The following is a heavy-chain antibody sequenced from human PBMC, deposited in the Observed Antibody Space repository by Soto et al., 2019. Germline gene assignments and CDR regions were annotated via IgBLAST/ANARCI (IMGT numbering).Heavy chain of an antibody. CDR3: ARDTRTIIVRPENNWLDP. V-gene: IGHV1-69*13. Sequence: AASVKVSCKASGGTFSSYAISWVRQAPGQGLEWMGGIIPIFGTANYAQKFQGRVTITADESTSTAYMELSRLRSEDTAVYYCARDTRTIIVRPENNWLDPWGQGTLVTVYS. CDR1: GGTFSSYA. CDR2: IIPIFGTA. D-gene: IGHD2-15*01. J-gene: IGHJ5*02.